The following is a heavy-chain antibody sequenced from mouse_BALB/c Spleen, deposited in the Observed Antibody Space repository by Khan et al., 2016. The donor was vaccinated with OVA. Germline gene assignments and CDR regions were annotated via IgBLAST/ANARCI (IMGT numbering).Heavy chain of an antibody. V-gene: IGHV3-8*02. Sequence: EVKLEESGPSLVKPSQTLSLTCSVTGDSITSGYWNWIRKFSGNKLEYMGYISYSGNSYYNPSLKSRISITRDTFKNQYYLQLNSVTTEDTATYYCACELRGFAYWGQGTLVTVSA. CDR1: GDSITSGY. CDR3: ACELRGFAY. CDR2: ISYSGNS. D-gene: IGHD1-1*01. J-gene: IGHJ3*01.